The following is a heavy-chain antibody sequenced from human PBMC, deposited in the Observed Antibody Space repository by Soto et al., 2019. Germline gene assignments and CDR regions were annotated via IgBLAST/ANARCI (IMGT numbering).Heavy chain of an antibody. D-gene: IGHD4-17*01. J-gene: IGHJ6*02. CDR3: ARDDSFYGEPGYGMNV. CDR2: IYYTGST. Sequence: QVQMQESGPGLVDASQTLSLTCTVSGATISSGGFYWSWIRQRPGKGQEWIGHIYYTGSTYYNPSLNSRVTISVDMSRNQFSLKLRSVTAADTAKYFCARDDSFYGEPGYGMNVWGQVTTVTVSS. CDR1: GATISSGGFY. V-gene: IGHV4-31*03.